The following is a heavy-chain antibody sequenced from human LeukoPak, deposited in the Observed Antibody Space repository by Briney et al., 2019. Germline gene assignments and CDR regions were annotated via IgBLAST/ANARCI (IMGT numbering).Heavy chain of an antibody. CDR3: ARNDDVFDV. V-gene: IGHV3-7*01. CDR2: IKQDASVK. CDR1: GLTSGSHW. J-gene: IGHJ3*01. Sequence: GGSLRLSCVASGLTSGSHWMSWVRQAPGKGLEWVANIKQDASVKLYVDSVKGRFTISRDNAKNSLYLQMNSLRAEDTAVYYCARNDDVFDVWGQGTMVTVSS. D-gene: IGHD1-1*01.